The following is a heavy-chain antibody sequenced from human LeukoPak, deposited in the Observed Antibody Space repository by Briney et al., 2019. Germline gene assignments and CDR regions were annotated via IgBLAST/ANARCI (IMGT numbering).Heavy chain of an antibody. CDR1: GGTFSSYA. D-gene: IGHD4-23*01. CDR2: IILIFGTA. CDR3: ARGSFGYGGHRSYYYYYYMDV. J-gene: IGHJ6*03. Sequence: SVKVSCKASGGTFSSYAISWVRQAPGQGLEWMGGIILIFGTANYAQKFQGRVTITTDESTSTAYMELSSLRSEDTAVYYCARGSFGYGGHRSYYYYYYMDVWGKGTTVTVSS. V-gene: IGHV1-69*05.